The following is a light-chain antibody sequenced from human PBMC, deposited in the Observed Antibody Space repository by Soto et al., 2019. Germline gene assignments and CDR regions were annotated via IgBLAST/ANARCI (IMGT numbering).Light chain of an antibody. V-gene: IGKV1-27*01. Sequence: DIQMTQSPSSLSASVGDRVTITCRASQGISNFLAWYQQKPGKVPKLLISAASTLQSGVPSRFSGSGSGTDFTLTITILQPEDVATYYCQKYSSVSTFGQGTRLEIK. CDR1: QGISNF. CDR3: QKYSSVST. CDR2: AAS. J-gene: IGKJ5*01.